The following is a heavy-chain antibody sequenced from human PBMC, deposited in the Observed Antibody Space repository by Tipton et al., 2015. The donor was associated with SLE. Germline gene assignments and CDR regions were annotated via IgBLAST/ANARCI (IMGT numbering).Heavy chain of an antibody. D-gene: IGHD6-13*01. CDR1: GFTFSSYS. Sequence: GSLRLSCAASGFTFSSYSMNWVRQAPGKGLEWVSYISSSSSTIYYADSVKGRFTISRDNAKNSLYLQMNSLRAEDTAVYYCARVGQQPLDYYYYMDVWGKGTTVTISS. CDR3: ARVGQQPLDYYYYMDV. J-gene: IGHJ6*03. CDR2: ISSSSSTI. V-gene: IGHV3-48*01.